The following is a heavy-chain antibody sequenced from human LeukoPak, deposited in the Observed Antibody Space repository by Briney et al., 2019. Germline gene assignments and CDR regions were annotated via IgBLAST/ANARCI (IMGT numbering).Heavy chain of an antibody. J-gene: IGHJ3*02. CDR3: ARARGNRAFDI. V-gene: IGHV4-38-2*02. CDR1: GYSISSGYY. Sequence: SETLSLTCTVSGYSISSGYYWGWIRQPPGKGLEWIGSIYHSGSTYYNPSLKSRVTISVDTSKNQFSLKLSSVTAADTAVYYCARARGNRAFDIWGQGTMVTVSS. D-gene: IGHD2/OR15-2a*01. CDR2: IYHSGST.